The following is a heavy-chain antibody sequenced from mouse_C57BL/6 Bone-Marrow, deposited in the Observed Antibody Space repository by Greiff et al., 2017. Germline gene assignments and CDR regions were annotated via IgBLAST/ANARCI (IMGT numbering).Heavy chain of an antibody. CDR3: ARCIYYEYDGGGYAMDC. Sequence: QVQLKQSGAELVRPGASVKLSCKASGYTFTDYYINWVKQRPGQGLEWIARIYPGSGNTYYNEKFKGKATLTADKSSSTAYMQLSSLTTEDSAVYFCARCIYYEYDGGGYAMDCWGQGTTVTVSS. CDR2: IYPGSGNT. D-gene: IGHD2-4*01. CDR1: GYTFTDYY. V-gene: IGHV1-76*01. J-gene: IGHJ4*01.